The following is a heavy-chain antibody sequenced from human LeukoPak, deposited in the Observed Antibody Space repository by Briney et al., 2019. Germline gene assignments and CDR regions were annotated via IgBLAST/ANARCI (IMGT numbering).Heavy chain of an antibody. D-gene: IGHD6-13*01. CDR1: GYTFATYG. V-gene: IGHV1-18*01. J-gene: IGHJ4*02. CDR2: ISANTGKT. Sequence: ASVKVSCKASGYTFATYGFCWVRQAPGHGLEWMGWISANTGKTDYARKFQGRVTMTTDTSTSTAYMELRSLRPDDTAGYYCAKVAGDRMDYWGQGTLLTVSS. CDR3: AKVAGDRMDY.